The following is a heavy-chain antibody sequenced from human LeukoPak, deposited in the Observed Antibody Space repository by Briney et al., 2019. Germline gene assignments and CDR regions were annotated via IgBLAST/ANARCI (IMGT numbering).Heavy chain of an antibody. CDR3: ARSRGVAGTSEFDP. Sequence: PGGSLRLSCTASGFTFSTYWINWVRQAPGKGLEWVANIKEDGSEKYYVDSVKGRFTISRDNAKNSMYLQMNSLRPEDTAVYSCARSRGVAGTSEFDPSGQGTLVTVSS. CDR2: IKEDGSEK. D-gene: IGHD6-19*01. CDR1: GFTFSTYW. V-gene: IGHV3-7*01. J-gene: IGHJ5*02.